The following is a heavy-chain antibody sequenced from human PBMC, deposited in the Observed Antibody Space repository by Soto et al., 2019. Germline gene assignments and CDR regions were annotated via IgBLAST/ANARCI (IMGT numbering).Heavy chain of an antibody. D-gene: IGHD3-10*01. Sequence: QVQLVESGGGVVQPGRSMRLSCAASGFPFTSYGMHWVREGPDKGLEWVANISYDGRDKYYADSVKGRFTIYSDNSKDNLELQMNSLRPEDKALYYCVGGQYYFDYRGQGNLVIVSS. CDR1: GFPFTSYG. V-gene: IGHV3-30*03. J-gene: IGHJ4*02. CDR2: ISYDGRDK. CDR3: VGGQYYFDY.